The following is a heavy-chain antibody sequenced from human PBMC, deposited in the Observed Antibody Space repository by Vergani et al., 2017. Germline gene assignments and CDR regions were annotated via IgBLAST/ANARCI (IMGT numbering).Heavy chain of an antibody. CDR2: ISYDGSNK. CDR1: GFTFSSYG. CDR3: ATWGSGVY. V-gene: IGHV3-30*03. J-gene: IGHJ4*02. D-gene: IGHD3-10*01. Sequence: VQLVESGGGVVQPGRSLRLSCAASGFTFSSYGMHWVRQAPGKGLEWVAVISYDGSNKYYADSVKGRFTISRDNSKNTLYLQMNSLRSEDTAVYYCATWGSGVYWGQGTLVTVSS.